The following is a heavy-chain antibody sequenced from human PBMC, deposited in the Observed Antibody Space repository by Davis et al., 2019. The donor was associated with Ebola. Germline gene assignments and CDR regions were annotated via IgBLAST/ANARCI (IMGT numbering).Heavy chain of an antibody. CDR3: AKRDSGNDSDFYYYMDV. J-gene: IGHJ6*03. Sequence: GESLKISCAASGFTFSNHAMSWVRQAPGKGLEWVSVISGSGGRTYYADSVKGRLTISRDNSKNTLYLQMNSLRAEDTAVYYCAKRDSGNDSDFYYYMDVWGKGTTVTVSS. CDR1: GFTFSNHA. V-gene: IGHV3-23*01. CDR2: ISGSGGRT. D-gene: IGHD5-12*01.